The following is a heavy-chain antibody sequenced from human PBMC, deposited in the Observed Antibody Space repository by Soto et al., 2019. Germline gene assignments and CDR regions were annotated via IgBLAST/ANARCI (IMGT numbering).Heavy chain of an antibody. V-gene: IGHV1-24*01. CDR1: GYTLTELS. D-gene: IGHD2-21*02. CDR2: FDPEDGET. Sequence: QVPLVQSGAEVKKPGASVRVSCKVSGYTLTELSMHWVRQAPGKGLEWMGNFDPEDGETIYAQKFQGRVTMTEDTSTDTAYMELSSLRSEDTAVYYCATGVAYCGGDCFSRDAFDVWGQGTMVTVSS. CDR3: ATGVAYCGGDCFSRDAFDV. J-gene: IGHJ3*01.